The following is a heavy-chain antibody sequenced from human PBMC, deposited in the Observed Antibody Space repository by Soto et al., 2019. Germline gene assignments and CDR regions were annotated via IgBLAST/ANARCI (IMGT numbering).Heavy chain of an antibody. J-gene: IGHJ5*02. CDR1: GFTFSSYA. D-gene: IGHD2-2*01. CDR2: ISYDGSNK. V-gene: IGHV3-30-3*01. Sequence: QVQLVESGGGVVQPGRSLRLSCAASGFTFSSYAMHWVRQAPGKGLEWVAVISYDGSNKYYADSVKGRFTISRDNSKNTLYLQMNRLRAEDTAVYYCARDPDIVLVPAAIQGWFDPWGQGTLVTVSS. CDR3: ARDPDIVLVPAAIQGWFDP.